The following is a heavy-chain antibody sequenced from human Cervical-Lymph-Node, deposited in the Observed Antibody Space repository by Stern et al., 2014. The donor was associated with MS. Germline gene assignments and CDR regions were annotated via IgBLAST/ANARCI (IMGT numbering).Heavy chain of an antibody. Sequence: QLQLQESGPGLVKPSQTLSLTCTVSGVSISSADYSWNWIRQPAGKGLGWIGRIYSSGSTNYNPSLKSRVTISVDTSNQQFSLKMSSVTAADTALYYCARERRVSGGGNYFDYWGQGTLVTVSS. CDR1: GVSISSADYS. CDR3: ARERRVSGGGNYFDY. V-gene: IGHV4-61*02. CDR2: IYSSGST. J-gene: IGHJ4*02. D-gene: IGHD3-10*01.